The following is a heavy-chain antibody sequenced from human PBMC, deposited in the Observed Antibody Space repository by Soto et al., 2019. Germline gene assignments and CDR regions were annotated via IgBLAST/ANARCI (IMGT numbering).Heavy chain of an antibody. CDR3: ARGGYYYDSSGYHDAFDI. Sequence: QVQLVESGGGVVQPGRSLRLSCAASGFTFSSYAMHWVRQAPGKGLEWVAVISYDGSNKYYADSVKGRFTISRDNSKNTLYLQMNSLRAEDTAVYYCARGGYYYDSSGYHDAFDIWVQGTMVTVSS. D-gene: IGHD3-22*01. J-gene: IGHJ3*02. CDR1: GFTFSSYA. V-gene: IGHV3-30-3*01. CDR2: ISYDGSNK.